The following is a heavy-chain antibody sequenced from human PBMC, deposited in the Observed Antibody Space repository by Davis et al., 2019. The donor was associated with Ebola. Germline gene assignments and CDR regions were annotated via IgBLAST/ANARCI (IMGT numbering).Heavy chain of an antibody. V-gene: IGHV5-10-1*01. CDR2: IDPSDSYD. Sequence: PGGSLRLSCKASGYSFTSYYISWVRQMPGKGLEWMGRIDPSDSYDNYSPSFQGHVTISADKSICTVYLQWSSLKASDTATYYCARQESLYGYIDHWGQGTLVTVSS. CDR1: GYSFTSYY. J-gene: IGHJ4*02. D-gene: IGHD3-10*01. CDR3: ARQESLYGYIDH.